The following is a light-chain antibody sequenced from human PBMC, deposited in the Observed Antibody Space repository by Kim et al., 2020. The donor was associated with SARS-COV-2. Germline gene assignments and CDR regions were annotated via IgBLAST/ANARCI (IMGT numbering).Light chain of an antibody. CDR1: QAISTY. J-gene: IGKJ2*01. Sequence: SASVGDTVTITCRASQAISTYLAWYQQDPGKAPKLLIYEVSTLRSGVPSRFSGSRSGSVFTLTISSLQPEDFATYYGQQFHNYPYTFGQGTKLEI. V-gene: IGKV1-9*01. CDR2: EVS. CDR3: QQFHNYPYT.